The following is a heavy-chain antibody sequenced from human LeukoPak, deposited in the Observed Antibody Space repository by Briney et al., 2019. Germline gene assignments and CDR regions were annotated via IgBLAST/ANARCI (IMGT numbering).Heavy chain of an antibody. J-gene: IGHJ4*02. V-gene: IGHV3-7*01. CDR2: IKHDASET. CDR3: ARPRVPDS. Sequence: GGSLRLSCAASGFTFSTSWMSWVRQAPGKGLEWVANIKHDASETNYVDSVKGRFTISRGNAKNSLYLQMNSLRAEDTAVYYCARPRVPDSWGQGTLVTVSS. CDR1: GFTFSTSW.